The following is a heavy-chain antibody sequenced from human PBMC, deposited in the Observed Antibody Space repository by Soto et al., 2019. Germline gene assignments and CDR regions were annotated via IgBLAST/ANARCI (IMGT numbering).Heavy chain of an antibody. V-gene: IGHV3-30*04. CDR1: GFSISRSA. CDR2: IAYDGSNR. Sequence: QVQLVESGGGVVQPGRSLRLSCAASGFSISRSAMHWVRQAPGKGLEWVAVIAYDGSNRWYADSAKGPFTISRDNSNNTVYLQISSLRAEDTAVYYCARALQAGTDNVNWFAPWGQGPRVPVSS. CDR3: ARALQAGTDNVNWFAP. J-gene: IGHJ5*02. D-gene: IGHD1-1*01.